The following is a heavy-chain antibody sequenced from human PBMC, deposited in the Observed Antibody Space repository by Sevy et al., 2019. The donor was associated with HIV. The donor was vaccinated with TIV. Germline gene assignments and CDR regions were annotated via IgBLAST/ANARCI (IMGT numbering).Heavy chain of an antibody. CDR1: GFTFSDYY. J-gene: IGHJ6*03. V-gene: IGHV3-11*01. Sequence: GGSLRLSCAASGFTFSDYYMSWIRQAPGKGLEWVSYISSSGSTIYYADSVKGRFTISRDNAKNSLYLQMNSLRAEDTAVYYCARDTPPHHSSSTLGGYYYYMDVWGKGTTVTVSS. D-gene: IGHD6-13*01. CDR3: ARDTPPHHSSSTLGGYYYYMDV. CDR2: ISSSGSTI.